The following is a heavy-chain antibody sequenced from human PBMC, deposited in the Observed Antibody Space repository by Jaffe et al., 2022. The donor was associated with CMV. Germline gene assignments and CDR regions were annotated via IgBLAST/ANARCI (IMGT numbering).Heavy chain of an antibody. Sequence: QLQLQESGPGLVKPSETLSLTCTVSGGSISSSSYYWGWIRQPPGKGLEWIGSIYYSGSTYYNPSLKSRVTISVDTSKNQFSLKLSSVTAADTAVYYCARPGIGSSWYLSWFDPWGQGTLVTVSS. D-gene: IGHD6-13*01. J-gene: IGHJ5*02. CDR3: ARPGIGSSWYLSWFDP. CDR2: IYYSGST. CDR1: GGSISSSSYY. V-gene: IGHV4-39*01.